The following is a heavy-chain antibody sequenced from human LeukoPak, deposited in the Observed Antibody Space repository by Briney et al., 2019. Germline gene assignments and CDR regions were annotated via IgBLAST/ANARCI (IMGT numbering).Heavy chain of an antibody. Sequence: GGSLRLSCAASGFTFSSYAMHWVRQAPGKGLEYVSAISSNGGGTYYANSVKGRFTISRDNSKNTLYLQMGSLRAEDMAVYYCARGPAAFLRYFDWLSEHYFDYWGQGTLVTVSS. J-gene: IGHJ4*02. D-gene: IGHD3-9*01. CDR2: ISSNGGGT. V-gene: IGHV3-64*01. CDR1: GFTFSSYA. CDR3: ARGPAAFLRYFDWLSEHYFDY.